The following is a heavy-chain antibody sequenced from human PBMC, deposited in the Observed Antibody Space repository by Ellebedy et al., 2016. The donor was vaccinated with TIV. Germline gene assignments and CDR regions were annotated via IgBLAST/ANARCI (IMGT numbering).Heavy chain of an antibody. CDR2: IWYDGSNK. CDR1: GFTFSRYG. V-gene: IGHV3-33*01. CDR3: ARGGGDGSGWYDY. D-gene: IGHD6-19*01. Sequence: PGGSLRLSCTASGFTFSRYGMHWVRQAPGKGLEWVAVIWYDGSNKYYADSVKGRSTISRDNSKNTLYLQMNSLRAEDSAVYYCARGGGDGSGWYDYWGQGTLVTVSS. J-gene: IGHJ4*01.